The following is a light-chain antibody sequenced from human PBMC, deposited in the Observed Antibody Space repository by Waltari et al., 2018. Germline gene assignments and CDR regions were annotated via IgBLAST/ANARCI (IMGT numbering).Light chain of an antibody. CDR3: TSYTSTSTLV. J-gene: IGLJ2*01. Sequence: QSALTQPASVSGSPGQSITISCTGTSSDVGGYNFVSWYQQHPGKAPKLLIYEVTTRPSGVSSRFSGSKSGNTASLTISGLQVEDEADYYCTSYTSTSTLVFGGGTKLTVL. CDR1: SSDVGGYNF. CDR2: EVT. V-gene: IGLV2-14*01.